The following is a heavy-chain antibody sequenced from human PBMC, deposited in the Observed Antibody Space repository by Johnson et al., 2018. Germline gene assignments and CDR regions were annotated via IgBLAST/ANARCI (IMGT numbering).Heavy chain of an antibody. CDR1: GGSISSYY. V-gene: IGHV4-59*01. D-gene: IGHD2-2*01. CDR3: ARASSSTSWVHYYYYGMDV. Sequence: QVQLQESGPGLVKPSETLSLTCTVSGGSISSYYWSWIRQPPGTGLEWIGYIYYSGSTNYNPSLKSRVTISVETSKDQFSLKPSSVTAADTAVYYGARASSSTSWVHYYYYGMDVWGQGTTVTVSS. CDR2: IYYSGST. J-gene: IGHJ6*02.